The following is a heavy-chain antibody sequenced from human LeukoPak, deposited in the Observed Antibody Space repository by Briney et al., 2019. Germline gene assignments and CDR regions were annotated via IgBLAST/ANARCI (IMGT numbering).Heavy chain of an antibody. D-gene: IGHD6-19*01. Sequence: ASVKVSCKASGYTFTSYDINWVRQATGQGLEWMGWMNPNSGNTGYAQKFQGRVTMTRNTSISTAYMELGSLRSEDTAVYYCARTPVAGTSRIDWFDPWGQGTLVTVSS. CDR2: MNPNSGNT. J-gene: IGHJ5*02. CDR1: GYTFTSYD. CDR3: ARTPVAGTSRIDWFDP. V-gene: IGHV1-8*01.